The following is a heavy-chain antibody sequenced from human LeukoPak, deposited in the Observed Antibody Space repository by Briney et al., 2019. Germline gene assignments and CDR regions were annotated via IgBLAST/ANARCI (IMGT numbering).Heavy chain of an antibody. Sequence: PGGSLRLSCAASGFTFSSYGMNWVRQAPGKGLEWVSSISSSSSYIYYGDSVKGRLTISRDNAKNSLYLQMNSLRAEDTAVYYCARGRGWYQGDYWGQGTLVTVSS. D-gene: IGHD6-19*01. V-gene: IGHV3-21*01. CDR2: ISSSSSYI. CDR3: ARGRGWYQGDY. CDR1: GFTFSSYG. J-gene: IGHJ4*02.